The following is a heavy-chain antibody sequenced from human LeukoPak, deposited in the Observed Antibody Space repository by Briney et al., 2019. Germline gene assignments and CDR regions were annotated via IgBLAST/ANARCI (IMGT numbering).Heavy chain of an antibody. CDR3: AKSGGTKERWLQLWGVDDAFDI. CDR1: GFTFSSYA. J-gene: IGHJ3*02. D-gene: IGHD5-24*01. V-gene: IGHV3-23*01. CDR2: ISGSGGST. Sequence: GGSLRLSCAASGFTFSSYAMSWVRQAPGKGLEWVSAISGSGGSTYYADSVKGRFTISRDNSKNTLYLQMNSLRAEDTAVYYCAKSGGTKERWLQLWGVDDAFDIWGQGTMVTVSS.